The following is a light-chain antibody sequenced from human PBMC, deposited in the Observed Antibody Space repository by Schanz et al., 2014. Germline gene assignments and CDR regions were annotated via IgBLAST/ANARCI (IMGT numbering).Light chain of an antibody. CDR2: DVN. CDR1: SSDVGGYNY. CDR3: GSYAGNINWV. Sequence: QSALTQPASVSGSPGQSITISCTGTSSDVGGYNYVSWYQQYPGKAPKLMIFDVNQRPSGVPDRFSGSKSGNTASLTVSGLQVEDEADYYCGSYAGNINWVFGGGTKLTVL. V-gene: IGLV2-8*01. J-gene: IGLJ3*02.